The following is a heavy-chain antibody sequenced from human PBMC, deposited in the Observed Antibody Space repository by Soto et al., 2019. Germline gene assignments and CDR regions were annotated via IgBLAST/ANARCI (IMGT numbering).Heavy chain of an antibody. V-gene: IGHV1-69*13. D-gene: IGHD3-22*01. J-gene: IGHJ4*02. CDR3: ARDRSYYDSSGRFDY. CDR1: GGTFSSYA. CDR2: IIPIFGTA. Sequence: SVKVSCKASGGTFSSYAISWVRQAPGQGLEWMGGIIPIFGTANYAQKFQGRVTITADESTSTAYMELSSLRSEDTAVYYCARDRSYYDSSGRFDYWGQGTLVTVSS.